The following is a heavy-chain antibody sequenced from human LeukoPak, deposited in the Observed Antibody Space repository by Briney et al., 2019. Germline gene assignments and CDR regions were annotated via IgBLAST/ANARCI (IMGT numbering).Heavy chain of an antibody. Sequence: QAGGSLRLSCAASGFTFSSYAMSWVRQAPGKGLEWVSAISGSGGSTYYADSVKGRFTISRDDSMNSLYLQMNSLRAEDTAVYYCAKGGTSSCYGESDYWGQGTLVTVSS. CDR3: AKGGTSSCYGESDY. CDR1: GFTFSSYA. CDR2: ISGSGGST. D-gene: IGHD2-2*01. J-gene: IGHJ4*02. V-gene: IGHV3-23*01.